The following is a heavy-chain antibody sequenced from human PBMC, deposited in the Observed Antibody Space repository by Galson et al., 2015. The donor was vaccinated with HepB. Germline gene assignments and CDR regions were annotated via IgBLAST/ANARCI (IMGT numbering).Heavy chain of an antibody. J-gene: IGHJ4*02. CDR1: GLTFSYYA. CDR3: AKTPEMGYSANLEPGYWDY. D-gene: IGHD4/OR15-4a*01. Sequence: SLRLSCAASGLTFSYYAMSWVRQAPGKGLEWVSGISGSGGSTYYADSVKGRFTISRDNSKNTLYLQMNSLRAEDTAVYYCAKTPEMGYSANLEPGYWDYWGQGTLVTVSS. V-gene: IGHV3-23*01. CDR2: ISGSGGST.